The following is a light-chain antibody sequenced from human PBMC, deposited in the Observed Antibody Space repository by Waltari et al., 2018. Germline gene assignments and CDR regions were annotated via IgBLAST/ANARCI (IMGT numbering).Light chain of an antibody. CDR1: QSISSY. V-gene: IGKV1-39*01. CDR2: AAS. Sequence: DIQMTQSPSSLSASVGDRVTITCRASQSISSYLNWYQQKPGKAPKLLIYAASSLQSGFPSRFSGSGSGTDFTLTISSLQPEDFATYYCQQSYSTPQTFGQGTKVEIK. CDR3: QQSYSTPQT. J-gene: IGKJ1*01.